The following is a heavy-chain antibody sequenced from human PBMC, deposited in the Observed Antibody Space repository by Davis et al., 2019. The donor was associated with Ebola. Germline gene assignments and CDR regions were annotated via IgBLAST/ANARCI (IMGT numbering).Heavy chain of an antibody. CDR3: ARGPSTGNSFTY. D-gene: IGHD6-13*01. Sequence: GESLKISCAASGFTFSSYGIHWVRQAPGKGLEWVSYISTGSSTIYYADSVKGRFTISRDNAKNSLYLQMNSLRAEDTAVYYCARGPSTGNSFTYWGQGTLVTVSS. J-gene: IGHJ4*02. V-gene: IGHV3-48*04. CDR1: GFTFSSYG. CDR2: ISTGSSTI.